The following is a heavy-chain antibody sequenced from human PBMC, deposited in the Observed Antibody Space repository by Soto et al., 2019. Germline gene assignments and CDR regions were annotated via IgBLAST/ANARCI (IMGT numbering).Heavy chain of an antibody. CDR1: GDTFSSYT. V-gene: IGHV1-69*02. Sequence: QVQLVQSGAELKKPGPSVKVSCRASGDTFSSYTVSWVRQAPGQGLEWMGRIIPILGITNYAQKFQGRVTITADKSRTTAYMELSTLRSDDTVIYYCARRRYCGADCYSNYYYGMDVWGQGTSVTVSS. D-gene: IGHD2-21*02. CDR3: ARRRYCGADCYSNYYYGMDV. CDR2: IIPILGIT. J-gene: IGHJ6*02.